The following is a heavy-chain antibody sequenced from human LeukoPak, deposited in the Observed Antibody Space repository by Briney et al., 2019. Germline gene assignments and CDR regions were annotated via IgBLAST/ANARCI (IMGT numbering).Heavy chain of an antibody. V-gene: IGHV4-59*08. J-gene: IGHJ4*02. D-gene: IGHD6-19*01. Sequence: SETLSLTCTVSGGSISSYYWSWIRQPPGKGLEWIGYIYYSGSTNYNPSLKSRVTISVDTSKNQFSLKLSSVTAADTAVYYCARVVYSSGWYYFDYWGQGTLVTVSS. CDR1: GGSISSYY. CDR3: ARVVYSSGWYYFDY. CDR2: IYYSGST.